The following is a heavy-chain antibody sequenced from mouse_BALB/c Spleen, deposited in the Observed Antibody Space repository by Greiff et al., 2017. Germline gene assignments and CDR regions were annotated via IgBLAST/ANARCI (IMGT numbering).Heavy chain of an antibody. Sequence: EVQLQESGPGLVKPSQSLSLTCTVTGYSITSDYAWNWIRQFPGNKLEWMGYISYSGSTSYNPSLKSRISITRDTSKNQFFLQLNSVTTEDTATYYCARWGYYGYDYFDYWGQGTTLTVSS. V-gene: IGHV3-2*02. CDR3: ARWGYYGYDYFDY. CDR2: ISYSGST. CDR1: GYSITSDYA. D-gene: IGHD1-2*01. J-gene: IGHJ2*01.